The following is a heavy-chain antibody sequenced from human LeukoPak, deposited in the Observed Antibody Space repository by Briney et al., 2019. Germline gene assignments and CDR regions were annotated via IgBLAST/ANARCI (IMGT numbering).Heavy chain of an antibody. CDR3: AKVVSRYCSSTSCPEGY. D-gene: IGHD2-2*01. CDR1: GFTFSSYG. J-gene: IGHJ4*02. Sequence: GGSLRLSCAASGFTFSSYGMHCVRHAPGKGLEWVAVISYDGSNKYYADSVKGRFTIPRDNSKNTLYLQMNSLRAEDTAVYYCAKVVSRYCSSTSCPEGYWGQGTLVTVSS. CDR2: ISYDGSNK. V-gene: IGHV3-30*18.